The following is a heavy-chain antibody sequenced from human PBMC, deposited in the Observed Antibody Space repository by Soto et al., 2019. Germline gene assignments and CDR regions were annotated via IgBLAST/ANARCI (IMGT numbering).Heavy chain of an antibody. Sequence: GASVKVSCKASGGTFSSYAISWVRQAPGQGLEWMGGIIPIFGTANYAQKFQGRVTITADESTSTAYMELSSLRSEDTAVYYCARDFGPPQAFHIWGQGTMVTVSS. CDR1: GGTFSSYA. J-gene: IGHJ3*02. CDR3: ARDFGPPQAFHI. CDR2: IIPIFGTA. D-gene: IGHD3-10*01. V-gene: IGHV1-69*13.